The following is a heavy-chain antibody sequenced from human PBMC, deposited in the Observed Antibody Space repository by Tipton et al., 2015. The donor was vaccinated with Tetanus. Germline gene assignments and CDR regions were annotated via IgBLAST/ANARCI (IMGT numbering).Heavy chain of an antibody. D-gene: IGHD3-16*01. CDR2: MYSGGNT. Sequence: SLRLSCAASGFTVTYNYMTWVRQAPGKGLAWIAIMYSGGNTYYVDSVKGRFTISRDNSKNMVYLQLNSLKAEDTAVYYCAKSGAGAGGGAFGGRGLGTLVTVSS. J-gene: IGHJ4*03. V-gene: IGHV3-53*01. CDR1: GFTVTYNY. CDR3: AKSGAGAGGGAFGG.